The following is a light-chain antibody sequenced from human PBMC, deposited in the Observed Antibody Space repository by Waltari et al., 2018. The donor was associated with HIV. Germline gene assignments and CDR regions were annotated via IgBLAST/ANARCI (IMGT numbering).Light chain of an antibody. Sequence: AIRMTQSPSSFSASTGDSVTITCRASQGISSYLAWYQQKPVKASTLLIYAASTLQSGVPSRFSVSGSGIDFTLTISCLQSEDFATYYCQQYYSYPYTFGQGTKLEIK. CDR1: QGISSY. CDR2: AAS. CDR3: QQYYSYPYT. J-gene: IGKJ2*01. V-gene: IGKV1-8*01.